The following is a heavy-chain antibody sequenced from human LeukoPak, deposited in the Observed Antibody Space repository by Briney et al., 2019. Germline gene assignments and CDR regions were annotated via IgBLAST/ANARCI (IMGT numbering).Heavy chain of an antibody. J-gene: IGHJ4*02. CDR3: ARGPVVGATIPGDY. Sequence: ASVKVSCKASGYTFTGYYIHWVRQAPGQGLEWVGWINPNSGGTNYAQKFQGRVTMARDTSITTAYMERSRLRSDDTAVYYCARGPVVGATIPGDYWGQGTLVTVSS. D-gene: IGHD1-26*01. CDR1: GYTFTGYY. V-gene: IGHV1-2*02. CDR2: INPNSGGT.